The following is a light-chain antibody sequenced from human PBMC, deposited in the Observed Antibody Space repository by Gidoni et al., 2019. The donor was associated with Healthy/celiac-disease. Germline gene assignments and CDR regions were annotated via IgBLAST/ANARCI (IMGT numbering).Light chain of an antibody. CDR1: QSINSY. CDR3: QQSYSTPYT. J-gene: IGKJ2*01. CDR2: AAS. V-gene: IGKV1-39*01. Sequence: DIQMTQSPSSLSASVGDRVTITCRASQSINSYLNWYQHKPGKAPKLLIYAASSLQSGVPSRFSGSGSGTNFTLTISSLQPEDFATYYCQQSYSTPYTFXQXTRLEIK.